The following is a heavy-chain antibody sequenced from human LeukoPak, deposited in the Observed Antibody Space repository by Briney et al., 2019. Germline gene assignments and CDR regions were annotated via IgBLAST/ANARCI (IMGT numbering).Heavy chain of an antibody. CDR3: ARDRGFGERRYGMDV. CDR2: ISSSSSYI. CDR1: GFTFSSYS. Sequence: PGGSLRLSCAASGFTFSSYSMNWVRQAPGKGLEWVSSISSSSSYIYYADSVKGRFTISRDNAKNSLYLQMNSLRAEDTAVYYCARDRGFGERRYGMDVWGQGTTVTVSS. D-gene: IGHD3-10*01. J-gene: IGHJ6*02. V-gene: IGHV3-21*01.